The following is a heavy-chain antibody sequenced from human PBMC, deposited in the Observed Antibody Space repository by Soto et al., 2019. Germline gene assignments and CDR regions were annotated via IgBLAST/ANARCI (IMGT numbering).Heavy chain of an antibody. V-gene: IGHV1-46*03. Sequence: ASVKVSCKASGYTFTSYYMHWVRQAPGQGPEWMGIINPSGGSTSYAQKFQGRVTMTRDTSTSTVYMELSSLRSEDTAVYYCARDGGYYDILTGYPTPNWFDPWGQGTLVTSPQ. CDR1: GYTFTSYY. J-gene: IGHJ5*02. D-gene: IGHD3-9*01. CDR2: INPSGGST. CDR3: ARDGGYYDILTGYPTPNWFDP.